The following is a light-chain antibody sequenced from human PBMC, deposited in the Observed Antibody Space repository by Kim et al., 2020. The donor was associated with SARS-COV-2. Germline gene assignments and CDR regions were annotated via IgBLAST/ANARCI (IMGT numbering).Light chain of an antibody. CDR1: SSDIGTDNH. CDR2: DVS. Sequence: QSALTQPPSASGSPGQSVAISCTGTSSDIGTDNHVSWYQQHPGKAPKLLIYDVSKRPSGVPDRFSACKSGNTASLTVSGLQAEDEADYYCSSYAGTNNVIFGGGAQLTVL. CDR3: SSYAGTNNVI. J-gene: IGLJ2*01. V-gene: IGLV2-8*01.